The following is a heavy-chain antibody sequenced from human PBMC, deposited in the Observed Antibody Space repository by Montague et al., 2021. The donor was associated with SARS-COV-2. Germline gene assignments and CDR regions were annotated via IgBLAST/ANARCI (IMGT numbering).Heavy chain of an antibody. J-gene: IGHJ3*01. CDR2: IYYTGNT. D-gene: IGHD3-22*01. CDR1: GGSITNNIDY. CDR3: ARLKRYFDSSGSPSAFDF. V-gene: IGHV4-39*02. Sequence: SETLSLTCTVSGGSITNNIDYWAWIRQPPGKGLEWIGSIYYTGNTYYNPSLKSRVTISVVTSKNHFTLKLSSVTAAETAVYYCARLKRYFDSSGSPSAFDFWGQGTEVTVSS.